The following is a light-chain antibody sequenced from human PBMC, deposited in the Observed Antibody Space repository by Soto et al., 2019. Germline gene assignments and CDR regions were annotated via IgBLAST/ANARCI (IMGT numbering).Light chain of an antibody. CDR3: LLSYSGTNWV. Sequence: QTVLTQEPSLTVSPGGTVTLTCGSSTGAVTSGNYPYWFQKKPGQAPRTLIYDTTNKQSWTPARFSGSLLGGKAALTLAGAQTDDEADYYCLLSYSGTNWVFGGGTKLTVL. CDR2: DTT. CDR1: TGAVTSGNY. J-gene: IGLJ3*02. V-gene: IGLV7-46*01.